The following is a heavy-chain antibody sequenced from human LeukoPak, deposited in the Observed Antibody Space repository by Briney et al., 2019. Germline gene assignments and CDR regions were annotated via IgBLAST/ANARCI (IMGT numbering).Heavy chain of an antibody. CDR3: AGGGSIADY. Sequence: PGRSLRLSCAASGFTFSSYAMHWVRQAPGKGLEGVAVISYDGSNKYYADSVKGRFTISRDNSKNPLYLQMNSLSAGDRGVFYCAGGGSIADYWGQGTLVTVSS. D-gene: IGHD6-6*01. CDR1: GFTFSSYA. V-gene: IGHV3-30*04. CDR2: ISYDGSNK. J-gene: IGHJ4*02.